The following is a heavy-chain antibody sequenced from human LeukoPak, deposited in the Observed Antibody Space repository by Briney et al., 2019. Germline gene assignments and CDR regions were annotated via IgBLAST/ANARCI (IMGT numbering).Heavy chain of an antibody. CDR2: ISYDGSNK. D-gene: IGHD1-26*01. J-gene: IGHJ6*02. V-gene: IGHV3-30-3*01. CDR3: ARDQVGANEGYYYYGMDV. CDR1: GYTFSSYV. Sequence: GWALRLSCAASGYTFSSYVMHWVRQAPGKGLAGVAVISYDGSNKYYADSVKGRFTISRDNSKNTLYLQMNSLRAEDTAVYYCARDQVGANEGYYYYGMDVWGQGTTVTVSS.